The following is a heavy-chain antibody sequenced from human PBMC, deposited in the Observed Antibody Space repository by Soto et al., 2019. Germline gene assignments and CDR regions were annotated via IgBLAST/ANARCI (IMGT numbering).Heavy chain of an antibody. V-gene: IGHV5-51*01. CDR2: IYPGDSDT. CDR3: ARGPLTGQNYYGMDV. D-gene: IGHD1-20*01. CDR1: GYSFTSYW. J-gene: IGHJ6*02. Sequence: PGESLKISCKGSGYSFTSYWIGWVRQMPGKGLEWMGIIYPGDSDTRYSPSFQGQVTISADKSISTAYLQWSSLKASDTAMYYCARGPLTGQNYYGMDVWGPGTTLTVS.